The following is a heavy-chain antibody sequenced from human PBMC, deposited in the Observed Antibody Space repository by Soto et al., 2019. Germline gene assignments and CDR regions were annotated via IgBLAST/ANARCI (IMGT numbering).Heavy chain of an antibody. Sequence: QVQLVQSGAEVKKPGSSVKVSCKASGGTFSSYAISWVRQAPGQGLEWMGGIIPIFGTANYAQKFQGRVTITADESTRTASMELSSLRSEDTAVYYCARWSEDYYDSSGYYPEYFQHWGQGTLVTVSS. D-gene: IGHD3-22*01. V-gene: IGHV1-69*12. CDR1: GGTFSSYA. CDR2: IIPIFGTA. CDR3: ARWSEDYYDSSGYYPEYFQH. J-gene: IGHJ1*01.